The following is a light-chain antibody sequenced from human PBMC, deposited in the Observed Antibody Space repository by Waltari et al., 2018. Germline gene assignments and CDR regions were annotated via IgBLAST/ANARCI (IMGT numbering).Light chain of an antibody. Sequence: EIVMTQSPATLSVSPGERATLSCRASQSVSSNLAWYQQNPGQAPRLLIYGASTRATGIPARFSGSGSGTEFTLTISSLQSEDFAVYYCQQYNNWPFTITFGQGTRLEIK. CDR1: QSVSSN. J-gene: IGKJ5*01. CDR2: GAS. CDR3: QQYNNWPFTIT. V-gene: IGKV3-15*01.